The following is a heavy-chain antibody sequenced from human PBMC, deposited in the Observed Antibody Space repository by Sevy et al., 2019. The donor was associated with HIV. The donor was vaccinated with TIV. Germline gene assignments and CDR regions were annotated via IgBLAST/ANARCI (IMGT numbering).Heavy chain of an antibody. Sequence: GGSLRLSCAASGFNFNMYRMNWVRQAPGKGLEWVSSISSSSSDIKYADSVKGRFTVSRDNAKNSLFLQMHSLRAEDTAVYYCATLLMWFGELPRGLDYWGQGALVTVSS. CDR2: ISSSSSDI. J-gene: IGHJ4*02. V-gene: IGHV3-21*01. D-gene: IGHD3-10*01. CDR3: ATLLMWFGELPRGLDY. CDR1: GFNFNMYR.